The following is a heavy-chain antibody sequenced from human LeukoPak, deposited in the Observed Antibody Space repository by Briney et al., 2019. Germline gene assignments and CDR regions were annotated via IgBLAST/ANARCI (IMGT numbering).Heavy chain of an antibody. Sequence: SETLSLTCTVSGGSISSYYWSWIRQPAGKGLEWIGHIYTSGSTNYNPSLKSRVTISVDTSKNHFSLKLNSVTAADTAVYYCARGSVVAYYYYMDVWGKGTTVTVSS. V-gene: IGHV4-4*07. D-gene: IGHD2-15*01. CDR2: IYTSGST. CDR3: ARGSVVAYYYYMDV. CDR1: GGSISSYY. J-gene: IGHJ6*03.